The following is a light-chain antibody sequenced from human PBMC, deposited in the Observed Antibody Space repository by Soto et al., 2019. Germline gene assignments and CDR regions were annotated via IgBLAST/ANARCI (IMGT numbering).Light chain of an antibody. CDR1: QSISNS. V-gene: IGKV1-39*01. CDR2: AAS. CDR3: QQSYSSPQMYT. J-gene: IGKJ2*01. Sequence: DIQMTQSPSSLSASVGDRVTITCRASQSISNSLNWYQQKPGKAPDLLIYAASNLQSGAPSRFTGSGSGTEFSLTISSRQTDDFTTYYCQQSYSSPQMYTFGQGTKLEIK.